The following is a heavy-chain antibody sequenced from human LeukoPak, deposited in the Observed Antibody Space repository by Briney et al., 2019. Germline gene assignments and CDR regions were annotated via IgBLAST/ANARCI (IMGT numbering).Heavy chain of an antibody. CDR1: GGSISSYY. J-gene: IGHJ3*02. V-gene: IGHV4-4*07. CDR3: ARDLIGEDSSNYEGAFDI. CDR2: LYTSGST. Sequence: ASETLSLTCTVSGGSISSYYWSWIRQPAGKGLEWIGRLYTSGSTNYNPSLKSRVTMSVDTSKNQFSLKLSSVTAADTAVYYCARDLIGEDSSNYEGAFDIWGQGTMVTVSS. D-gene: IGHD7-27*01.